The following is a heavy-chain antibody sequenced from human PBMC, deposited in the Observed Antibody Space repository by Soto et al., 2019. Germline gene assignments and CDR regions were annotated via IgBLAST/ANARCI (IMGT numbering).Heavy chain of an antibody. CDR2: ISSSSSTI. V-gene: IGHV3-48*01. D-gene: IGHD2-15*01. CDR3: ARDLVVVVAAALSSP. CDR1: GFTFSSYS. Sequence: GGSLRLSCAASGFTFSSYSMNWVRQAPGKGLEWVSYISSSSSTIYYADSVKGRFTISRDNAKNSLYLQMNSLRAEDTAVYYCARDLVVVVAAALSSPWGQGTLVTVSS. J-gene: IGHJ5*02.